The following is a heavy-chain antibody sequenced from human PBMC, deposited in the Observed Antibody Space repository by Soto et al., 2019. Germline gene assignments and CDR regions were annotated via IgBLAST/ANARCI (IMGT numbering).Heavy chain of an antibody. Sequence: QVQLVESGGGVVQPGRSLRLSCAASGFTFRSYGMHWVRQAPGKGLEWVAVIWYDGSNKYYADSVKGRFTISRDNSKNTLYLQMNSLRAEDTAVYYCARGDRSGLHFDYWGQGTLVTVSS. J-gene: IGHJ4*02. D-gene: IGHD5-12*01. V-gene: IGHV3-33*01. CDR2: IWYDGSNK. CDR1: GFTFRSYG. CDR3: ARGDRSGLHFDY.